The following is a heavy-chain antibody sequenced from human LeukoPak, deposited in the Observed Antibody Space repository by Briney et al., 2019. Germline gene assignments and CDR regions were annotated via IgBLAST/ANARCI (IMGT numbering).Heavy chain of an antibody. CDR2: IIGSSGSP. D-gene: IGHD5-12*01. V-gene: IGHV3-23*01. Sequence: QPGGSLRLSCAASGFTFSNYAMSWVRQAPGKGLEWVSGIIGSSGSPFYADSVKGRFTIFRDNSKNTLYLQMNSLRAEDTAVYYCAKGGYDYVEIAYFDYWGQGTLVTVSS. CDR3: AKGGYDYVEIAYFDY. J-gene: IGHJ4*02. CDR1: GFTFSNYA.